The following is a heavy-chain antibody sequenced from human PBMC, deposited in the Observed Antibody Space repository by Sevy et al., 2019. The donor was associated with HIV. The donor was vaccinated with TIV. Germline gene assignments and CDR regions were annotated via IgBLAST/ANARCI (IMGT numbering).Heavy chain of an antibody. V-gene: IGHV1-24*01. CDR3: ATRKDIVVVVAAPDVFDI. CDR2: FDPEDGET. Sequence: ASVKVSCKVSGYTLTELSMHWVRQAPGKGLEWMGGFDPEDGETIYAQKFQGRVTMTEDTSTDTAYMELSSLRSEDTAVYYCATRKDIVVVVAAPDVFDIWGLGTMVTVSS. J-gene: IGHJ3*02. CDR1: GYTLTELS. D-gene: IGHD2-15*01.